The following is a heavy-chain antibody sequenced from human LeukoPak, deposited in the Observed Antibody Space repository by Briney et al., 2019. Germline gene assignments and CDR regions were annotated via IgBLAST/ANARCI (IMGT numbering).Heavy chain of an antibody. D-gene: IGHD6-13*01. V-gene: IGHV3-21*01. J-gene: IGHJ4*02. CDR1: GFTFRSYS. CDR2: ISSSSSYI. CDR3: ARDAGIAAAGTITHFDY. Sequence: GGSLRLSCAASGFTFRSYSMNWVRQAPGKGLEWVSSISSSSSYIYYADSVKGRFTISRDNAKNSLYLQMNSLRAEDTAVYYCARDAGIAAAGTITHFDYWGQGTLVTVSS.